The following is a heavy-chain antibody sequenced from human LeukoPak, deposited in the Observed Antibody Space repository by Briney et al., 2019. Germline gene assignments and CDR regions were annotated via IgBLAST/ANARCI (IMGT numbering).Heavy chain of an antibody. V-gene: IGHV4-4*07. Sequence: SETLSLTCTVSGGSISSYYWSWIRQPAGKGLEWIGRIYTSGSTNYNPSLKSRVTMSVDTSKNQFSLKLSSVTAADTAVYYCARDTVEGSGSYYDINYYYYYYMDVWGKGTTVTISS. CDR3: ARDTVEGSGSYYDINYYYYYYMDV. J-gene: IGHJ6*03. D-gene: IGHD3-10*01. CDR1: GGSISSYY. CDR2: IYTSGST.